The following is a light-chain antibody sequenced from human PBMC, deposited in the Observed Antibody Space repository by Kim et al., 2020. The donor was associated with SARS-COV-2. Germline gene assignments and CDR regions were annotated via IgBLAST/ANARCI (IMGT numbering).Light chain of an antibody. CDR3: QQRYIWPPIT. CDR1: QSVSSY. J-gene: IGKJ5*01. V-gene: IGKV3-11*01. CDR2: DVS. Sequence: YPGESATLSCRASQSVSSYLAWYQQKPGQAPRLLIYDVSNRATGIPARFSGSGSGTDFTLTISSLEPEDFAIYYCQQRYIWPPITFGQGTRLEIK.